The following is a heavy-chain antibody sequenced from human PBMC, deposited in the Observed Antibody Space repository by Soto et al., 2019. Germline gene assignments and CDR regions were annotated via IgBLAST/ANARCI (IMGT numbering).Heavy chain of an antibody. D-gene: IGHD3-3*01. CDR3: ARRKYYDFWSGYPRRGSYCDY. V-gene: IGHV4-39*01. Sequence: QLQLQESGPGLVKPSETLSLTCTVSGGSISSSSYYWGWIRQPPGKGLEWIGSIYYSGSTYYNPSLKSRVTISVDTSKNQFSLKLSSVTAADTAVYYCARRKYYDFWSGYPRRGSYCDYWGQGTLVTVSS. CDR2: IYYSGST. J-gene: IGHJ4*02. CDR1: GGSISSSSYY.